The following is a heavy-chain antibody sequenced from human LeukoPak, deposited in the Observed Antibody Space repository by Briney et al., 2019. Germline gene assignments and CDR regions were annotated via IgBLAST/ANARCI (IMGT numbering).Heavy chain of an antibody. CDR3: ARGGHSSGWSSYFDY. CDR2: IIPILGIT. Sequence: SVKVSCKASGGTFSSYAISWVRQAPGQGLEWMGRIIPILGITNYAQKFQGRVTITADKSTSTAYMELSSLRSEDTAVYYCARGGHSSGWSSYFDYWGQGTLVTVSS. CDR1: GGTFSSYA. D-gene: IGHD6-19*01. J-gene: IGHJ4*02. V-gene: IGHV1-69*04.